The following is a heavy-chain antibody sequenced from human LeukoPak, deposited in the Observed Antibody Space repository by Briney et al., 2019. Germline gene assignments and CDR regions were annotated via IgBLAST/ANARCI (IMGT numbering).Heavy chain of an antibody. D-gene: IGHD2-2*01. Sequence: SETLSLTCAVYGGSFSHYYWSWIRQPPGKGLEWIGEINHSGTTNYNPSLESRVTISVDTSKNQFSLKLSSVTAADTAVYYCARRLGGYCSSSSCFYMDVWAKGTTVTVSS. CDR1: GGSFSHYY. V-gene: IGHV4-34*01. CDR2: INHSGTT. CDR3: ARRLGGYCSSSSCFYMDV. J-gene: IGHJ6*03.